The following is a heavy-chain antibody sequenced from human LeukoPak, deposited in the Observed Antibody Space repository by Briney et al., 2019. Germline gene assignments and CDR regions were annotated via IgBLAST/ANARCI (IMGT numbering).Heavy chain of an antibody. CDR2: ISESGGSA. D-gene: IGHD3-10*01. V-gene: IGHV3-23*01. CDR1: GITLSNYA. J-gene: IGHJ4*02. Sequence: GGSLRLSCVVSGITLSNYAMSWVRQAPGKGLEWVSGISESGGSAKYADSVKGRFTISRDNSLNTVYLQMDSLRAEDTAVYFCAKRGIVIRGVLIIGFHKEAYYFDYWGQGILVTVSS. CDR3: AKRGIVIRGVLIIGFHKEAYYFDY.